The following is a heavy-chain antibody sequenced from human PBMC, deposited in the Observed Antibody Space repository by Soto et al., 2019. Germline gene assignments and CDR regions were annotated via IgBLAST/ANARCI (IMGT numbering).Heavy chain of an antibody. CDR1: GFPFSSYV. D-gene: IGHD3-22*01. J-gene: IGHJ3*02. V-gene: IGHV3-23*01. CDR2: ISGGGSNT. CDR3: ARVDYYDSSGSRNVAFDI. Sequence: GGSLRLSCAASGFPFSSYVMSWVRQAPGKGLEWVSGISGGGSNTFYADYVKGRFTISRDNSKNTLLLQMNSLGAEDTAVYYCARVDYYDSSGSRNVAFDIWGQGTMVT.